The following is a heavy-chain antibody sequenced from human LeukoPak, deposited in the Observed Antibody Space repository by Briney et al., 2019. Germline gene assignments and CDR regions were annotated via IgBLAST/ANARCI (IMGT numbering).Heavy chain of an antibody. CDR3: ARSSYCGGDCYIFDY. V-gene: IGHV5-51*01. D-gene: IGHD2-21*02. CDR2: IYPGDSDT. J-gene: IGHJ4*02. Sequence: GKSLKISCKGSGYSFTTHWIGWVRQMPGKGLECMGIIYPGDSDTRYSPSFQGQVTISADKSISTAYLQWSSLKASDTAMYYCARSSYCGGDCYIFDYWGQGTLVTVSS. CDR1: GYSFTTHW.